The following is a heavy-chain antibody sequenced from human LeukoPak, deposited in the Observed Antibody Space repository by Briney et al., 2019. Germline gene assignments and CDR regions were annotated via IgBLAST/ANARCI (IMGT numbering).Heavy chain of an antibody. Sequence: PGGSLRLSCVASGFTSGFTFSSRWMHWVRQAPGKGLVWVSLVKNDGSTNYADSVKGRFTVSRDNSKNTVDLQMSSLTVEDTAVYYCARDHRNFDILAGYSLRYWGQGTLVSVSS. CDR1: GFTSGFTFSSRW. V-gene: IGHV3-74*01. D-gene: IGHD3-9*01. CDR2: VKNDGST. J-gene: IGHJ4*02. CDR3: ARDHRNFDILAGYSLRY.